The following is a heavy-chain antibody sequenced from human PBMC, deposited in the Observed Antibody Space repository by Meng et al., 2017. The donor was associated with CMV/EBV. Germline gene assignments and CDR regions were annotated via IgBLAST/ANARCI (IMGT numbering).Heavy chain of an antibody. J-gene: IGHJ3*02. Sequence: GESLKISCAASGFTFSSYWMSWVRQAPGKGLEWVAKIKQDGSEKYYVDSVKGRFTISRDNAKNSLYLQMNSLRAEDTAVYYCARALRFLESYDAFDIWGQGTMVTVSS. D-gene: IGHD3-3*01. V-gene: IGHV3-7*01. CDR2: IKQDGSEK. CDR1: GFTFSSYW. CDR3: ARALRFLESYDAFDI.